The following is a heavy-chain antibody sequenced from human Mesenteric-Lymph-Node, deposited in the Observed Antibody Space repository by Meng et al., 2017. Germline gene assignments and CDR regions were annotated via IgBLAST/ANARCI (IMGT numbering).Heavy chain of an antibody. D-gene: IGHD3-3*01. CDR3: ARETIFGVVITNYYYGMDV. J-gene: IGHJ6*01. V-gene: IGHV1-46*01. CDR1: GYTFTSYY. CDR2: INPSGGST. Sequence: ASVKVSCKASGYTFTSYYMHWVRQAPGQGLEWMGIINPSGGSTSYAQKFQGRVTMTRDTSTSTVYMELSSLRSEDTAVYYCARETIFGVVITNYYYGMDVWGQGTTVT.